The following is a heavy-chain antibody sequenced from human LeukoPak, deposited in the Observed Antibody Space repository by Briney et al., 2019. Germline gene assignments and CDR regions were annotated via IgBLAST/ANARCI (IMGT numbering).Heavy chain of an antibody. V-gene: IGHV4-34*01. Sequence: SETLSLTCAVDGGSFTAFWWTWFRQSPGKGLEWIGEINHSGTTNYNPSLKSRVTISVKASKKQLSLNVNSVTAADTAVYYCARGGFGGSDYWSQGTLVTVSS. CDR1: GGSFTAFW. D-gene: IGHD4-23*01. J-gene: IGHJ4*02. CDR2: INHSGTT. CDR3: ARGGFGGSDY.